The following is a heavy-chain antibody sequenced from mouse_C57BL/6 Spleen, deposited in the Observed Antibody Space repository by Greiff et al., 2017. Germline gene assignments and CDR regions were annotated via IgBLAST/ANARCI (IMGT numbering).Heavy chain of an antibody. D-gene: IGHD2-3*01. CDR2: INPDGSST. V-gene: IGHV5-16*01. Sequence: EVQLVESEGGLVQPGSSMKLSCTASGFTFSDYYMAWVRQVPEKGLEWVANINPDGSSTYYLDTLKSSSIISRDNAKNILYLQMSILKSEDTATYYCAREYDGYYSGFFAYWGQGTLVTVSA. CDR1: GFTFSDYY. J-gene: IGHJ3*01. CDR3: AREYDGYYSGFFAY.